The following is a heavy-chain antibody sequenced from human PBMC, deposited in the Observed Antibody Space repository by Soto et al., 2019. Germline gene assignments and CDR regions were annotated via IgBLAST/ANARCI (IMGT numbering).Heavy chain of an antibody. V-gene: IGHV4-30-4*01. D-gene: IGHD4-17*01. CDR2: IYYSGST. Sequence: QVQLQESGPGLVKPSQTLSLTCTVSGGSISSGDYYWIWIRQPPGKGLEWIGHIYYSGSTYYNPSLKSGVTISVSTTTNQYSLKPSSVAAAATAVYYWAIYGGNSVYFDSWGQGTLVTVSS. CDR1: GGSISSGDYY. J-gene: IGHJ4*02. CDR3: AIYGGNSVYFDS.